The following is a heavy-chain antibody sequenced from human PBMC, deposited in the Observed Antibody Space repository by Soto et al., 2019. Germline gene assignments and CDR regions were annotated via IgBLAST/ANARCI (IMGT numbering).Heavy chain of an antibody. Sequence: QVQLQESGPGLVKPSQTLSLTCTVSGGSIRSGGYYWSWIRQNPGKGLEWIGYIYYSGSTNYKPSLKSRVTISVDTSKNQFSLKLSSVTAADTAVYYCARDESATDAFDIWGQGTMVTVSS. CDR3: ARDESATDAFDI. V-gene: IGHV4-31*03. J-gene: IGHJ3*02. CDR2: IYYSGST. D-gene: IGHD5-12*01. CDR1: GGSIRSGGYY.